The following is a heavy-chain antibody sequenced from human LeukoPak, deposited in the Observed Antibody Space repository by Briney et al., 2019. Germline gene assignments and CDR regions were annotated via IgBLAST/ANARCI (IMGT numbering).Heavy chain of an antibody. Sequence: SETLSLTCAVYGGSFSGYYWSWIRQPPGKGLEWIGEINHSGSTNYNPSLKSRVTISVDTSKNQFSLKLSSVTAADTAVYYCAREPRYCSGGSCYPDNWFDPWGQGTLVTVSS. J-gene: IGHJ5*02. CDR1: GGSFSGYY. V-gene: IGHV4-34*01. CDR3: AREPRYCSGGSCYPDNWFDP. CDR2: INHSGST. D-gene: IGHD2-15*01.